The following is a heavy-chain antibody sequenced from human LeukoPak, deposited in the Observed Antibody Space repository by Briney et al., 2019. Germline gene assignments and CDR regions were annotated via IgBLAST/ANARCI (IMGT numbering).Heavy chain of an antibody. CDR1: VGSVSSSSYY. Sequence: SETLSLTCSVSVGSVSSSSYYWGWIRQPPGKGLEWIGSFYYNGNTYYNPSLKSRVTISVDTSKNQFSLNLSSVTPADRAVYYCARPQIPYYYYYYMDVWGKGTTVTVSS. CDR2: FYYNGNT. D-gene: IGHD2-2*02. CDR3: ARPQIPYYYYYYMDV. V-gene: IGHV4-39*01. J-gene: IGHJ6*03.